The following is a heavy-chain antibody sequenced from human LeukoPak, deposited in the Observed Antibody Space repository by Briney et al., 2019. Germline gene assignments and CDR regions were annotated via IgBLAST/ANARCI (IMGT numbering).Heavy chain of an antibody. CDR3: ARDLRGYTGYNYYDY. D-gene: IGHD5-12*01. Sequence: GGSLRLSCAASGFTFSDYYMSWIRQAPGTGLEWVSYISSDSAYTNYADSLRGRFTISRDNAKNSLYLQTNSLRAEDTAVYYCARDLRGYTGYNYYDYWGQGTLVIVSS. J-gene: IGHJ4*02. CDR1: GFTFSDYY. V-gene: IGHV3-11*06. CDR2: ISSDSAYT.